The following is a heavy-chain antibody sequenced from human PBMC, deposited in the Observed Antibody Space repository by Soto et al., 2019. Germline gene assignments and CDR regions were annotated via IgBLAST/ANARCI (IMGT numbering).Heavy chain of an antibody. CDR2: ISRSSTGI. J-gene: IGHJ6*02. CDR1: GFTFSLYS. Sequence: EVQLVESGGGLVQPGGSLRLSCAASGFTFSLYSMSWVRQAPGKGLEWVSYISRSSTGIHYADSVKGRFTISRDDATNSMHLEMNRLRGGDTAVYYCARAVTWGLDVGGQGTTVSISS. V-gene: IGHV3-48*01. D-gene: IGHD3-10*01. CDR3: ARAVTWGLDV.